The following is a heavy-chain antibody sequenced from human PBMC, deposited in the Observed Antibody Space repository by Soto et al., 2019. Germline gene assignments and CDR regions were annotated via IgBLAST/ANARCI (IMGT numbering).Heavy chain of an antibody. CDR2: IIPIFGTA. CDR3: ARDIPSYYYDSSGPNDAFDI. Sequence: SVKVSCKASGGTFSGYAISWVRQAPGQGLEWMGGIIPIFGTANYAQKFQGRVTITADESTSTAYMELSSLRSEDTAVYYCARDIPSYYYDSSGPNDAFDIWGQGTMVTVSS. J-gene: IGHJ3*02. CDR1: GGTFSGYA. D-gene: IGHD3-22*01. V-gene: IGHV1-69*13.